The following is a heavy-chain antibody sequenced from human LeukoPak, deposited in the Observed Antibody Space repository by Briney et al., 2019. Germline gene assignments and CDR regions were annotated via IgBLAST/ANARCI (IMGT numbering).Heavy chain of an antibody. Sequence: SETLSLTCTVSGVSISSSSYYWGWIRQPPGKGLEWIGSIYYSGSTYYNPSLKSRVTISVDTSKNQFSLKLSSVTAADTAVYYCARLYGPPIYCSGGSCYSGQYHYYYMDVWGKGTTVTVSS. CDR2: IYYSGST. J-gene: IGHJ6*03. CDR1: GVSISSSSYY. D-gene: IGHD2-15*01. V-gene: IGHV4-39*01. CDR3: ARLYGPPIYCSGGSCYSGQYHYYYMDV.